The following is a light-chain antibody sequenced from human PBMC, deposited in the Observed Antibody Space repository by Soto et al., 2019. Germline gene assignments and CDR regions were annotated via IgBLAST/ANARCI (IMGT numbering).Light chain of an antibody. CDR3: MQFAHFPRT. CDR2: QIS. CDR1: QSLVHSDGNTY. V-gene: IGKV2-24*01. J-gene: IGKJ1*01. Sequence: DVVLTQTPLSSPVTLGQPASISCRSSQSLVHSDGNTYLSWLQQRPGQPPRLLIYQISNRFSGVPDRFSGSGAVTDFTLKISRLEAEDVGVYYCMQFAHFPRTFGQGTKVEIK.